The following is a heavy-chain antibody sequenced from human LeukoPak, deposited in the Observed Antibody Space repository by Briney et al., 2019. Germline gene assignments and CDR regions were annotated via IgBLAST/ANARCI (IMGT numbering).Heavy chain of an antibody. D-gene: IGHD4-17*01. CDR3: AREDYGDYVGI. CDR2: IKRDGSEK. Sequence: PGGSLRLSCAASGFTFSSYWMSWVRQAPGKGLEWVADIKRDGSEKYYVDSVKGRFIISRDNAKNSLYLQMNSLRAEDTAVYYCAREDYGDYVGIWGQGTMVTVSS. CDR1: GFTFSSYW. V-gene: IGHV3-7*01. J-gene: IGHJ3*02.